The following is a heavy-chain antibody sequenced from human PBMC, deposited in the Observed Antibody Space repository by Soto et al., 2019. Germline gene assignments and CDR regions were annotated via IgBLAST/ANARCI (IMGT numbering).Heavy chain of an antibody. J-gene: IGHJ4*02. CDR2: IYDSGST. D-gene: IGHD2-15*01. CDR3: ASLVLSTVVTDVADY. Sequence: QLQLQESGPGLVKPSETLSLTCTVSGGSISSSSYYWGWLRQPPGKGLEWIGSIYDSGSTYYTPSLKSRVTISVDTSKNQFSLKLSSVTAAYTAVYYCASLVLSTVVTDVADYWGQGTLVTVSS. CDR1: GGSISSSSYY. V-gene: IGHV4-39*01.